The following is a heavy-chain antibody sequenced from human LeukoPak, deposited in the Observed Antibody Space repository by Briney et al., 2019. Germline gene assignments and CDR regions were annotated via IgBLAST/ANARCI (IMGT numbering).Heavy chain of an antibody. J-gene: IGHJ4*02. V-gene: IGHV3-23*01. D-gene: IGHD4-17*01. Sequence: GGSLRLSCAASGFTFSSYTMNWVRQAPGKGLEWVSSISGSGGSTYYAQSVKGRFTISRDNSKNTLYLQMNSLRAEDTAVYYCAKDHYGDYAYDYWGQGTLVTVSS. CDR3: AKDHYGDYAYDY. CDR1: GFTFSSYT. CDR2: ISGSGGST.